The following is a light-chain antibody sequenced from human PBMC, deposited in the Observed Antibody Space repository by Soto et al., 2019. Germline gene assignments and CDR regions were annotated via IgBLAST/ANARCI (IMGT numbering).Light chain of an antibody. CDR1: SSNIGAGYD. CDR3: QSYDMSLSGSV. Sequence: QSVLTQAPSVSGAPGQRVTISCTGSSSNIGAGYDVHWYQQLPGTAPKLLIYGNSNRPSGVPDRFSGSKSGTSASLAITGLQADDEADYYCQSYDMSLSGSVFGTGTKLTVL. V-gene: IGLV1-40*01. J-gene: IGLJ1*01. CDR2: GNS.